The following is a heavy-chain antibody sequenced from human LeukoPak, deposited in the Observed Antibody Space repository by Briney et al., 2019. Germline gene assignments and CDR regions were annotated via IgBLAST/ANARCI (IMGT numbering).Heavy chain of an antibody. D-gene: IGHD6-19*01. CDR2: INPDSGGT. J-gene: IGHJ4*02. V-gene: IGHV1-2*02. CDR1: GYIFTGNY. CDR3: AREGAVGGDI. Sequence: GASVKVSCKASGYIFTGNYIHWVRQAPGQGFEWMGWINPDSGGTHYAQKFQARVTMTRDTSISTAYMQLSRPTSDDTAVYYCAREGAVGGDIWGQGTLVTVSS.